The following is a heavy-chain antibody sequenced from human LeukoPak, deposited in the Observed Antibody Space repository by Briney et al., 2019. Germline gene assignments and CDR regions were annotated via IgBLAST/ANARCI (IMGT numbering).Heavy chain of an antibody. Sequence: GGSLRLSCAASGFTFSDYWISWVRQAPGKGLEWVANIKQDGSEKYYVDSVKGRFTISRDNAKNSLWLQMNSLRVEDTAVYYCTRMVWRSRPFDYWGQGTLVTVSS. V-gene: IGHV3-7*01. D-gene: IGHD2-2*01. CDR3: TRMVWRSRPFDY. J-gene: IGHJ4*02. CDR1: GFTFSDYW. CDR2: IKQDGSEK.